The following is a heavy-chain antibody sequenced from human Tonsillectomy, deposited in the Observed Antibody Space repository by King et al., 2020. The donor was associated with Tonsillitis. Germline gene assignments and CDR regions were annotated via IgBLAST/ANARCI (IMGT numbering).Heavy chain of an antibody. CDR1: GSTFTSFY. D-gene: IGHD3-22*01. V-gene: IGHV1-46*03. Sequence: VQLVESGAEVRKPGASLKISCKASGSTFTSFYIHWVRQAPGQGLEWMGMINPTSGTTNYAQRFQGRVTLTRDTSTTTVYMELSSLRSEDTAVYYCGTVPHDSRGYVDNGGQGTLVTGSS. CDR3: GTVPHDSRGYVDN. CDR2: INPTSGTT. J-gene: IGHJ4*02.